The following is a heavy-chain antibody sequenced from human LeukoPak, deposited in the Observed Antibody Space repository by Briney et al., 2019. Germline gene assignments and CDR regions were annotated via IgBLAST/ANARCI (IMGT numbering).Heavy chain of an antibody. CDR2: IYYSGST. D-gene: IGHD3-22*01. CDR3: ARRVVVILDNVFDY. CDR1: GGSISSSSYY. J-gene: IGHJ4*02. V-gene: IGHV4-39*01. Sequence: SQTLSLTCTVSGGSISSSSYYWGWIRQPPGKGLEWIGSIYYSGSTYYNTSLKSRVTISVDTSNNQFSLQLTSVTAPDTTVYYCARRVVVILDNVFDYWGQGTLVTVSS.